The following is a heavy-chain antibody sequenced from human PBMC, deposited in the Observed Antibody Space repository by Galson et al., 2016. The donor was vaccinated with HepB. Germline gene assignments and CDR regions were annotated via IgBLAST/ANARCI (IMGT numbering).Heavy chain of an antibody. CDR2: TYCRSKWYN. CDR3: ARDWRSNRHFAFDI. CDR1: GDSVSSNSVA. V-gene: IGHV6-1*01. J-gene: IGHJ3*02. D-gene: IGHD3-3*01. Sequence: CANSGDSVSSNSVAWNWIRQSPSRGLEWLGRTYCRSKWYNDYAVSVKSRITIKPDTSKNQFSLQLNSVTPEDTAVYYCARDWRSNRHFAFDIWGQGTMVTVSS.